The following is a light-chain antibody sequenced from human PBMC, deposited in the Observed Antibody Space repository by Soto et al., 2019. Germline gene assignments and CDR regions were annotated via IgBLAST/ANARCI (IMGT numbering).Light chain of an antibody. V-gene: IGKV3-20*01. CDR1: QSVSSSY. J-gene: IGKJ3*01. CDR3: QLYGSSPKFT. CDR2: GAS. Sequence: EIVLTQSPGTLSLSPGERATLSCRASQSVSSSYLAWYQQKPGQAPRLLIYGASSRATGVPERFSGSGSGTDFTLTISRLEPEDFAVYYCQLYGSSPKFTFGPGTKVDI.